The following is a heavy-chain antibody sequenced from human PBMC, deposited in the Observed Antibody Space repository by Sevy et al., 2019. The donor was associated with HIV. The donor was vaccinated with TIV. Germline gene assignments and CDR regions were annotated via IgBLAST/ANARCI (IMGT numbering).Heavy chain of an antibody. J-gene: IGHJ6*02. CDR2: IKSKTDGGTT. Sequence: LGGSLRLSCAASGFTFSNAWMSWIRQAPGKGLEWVGRIKSKTDGGTTEYAAPVKGRFTISRDDSKNTLYLQMNSLKTEDTAVYYCTTHTRCSSTSCYEYYYYGMDVWGQGTTVTVSS. CDR1: GFTFSNAW. V-gene: IGHV3-15*01. CDR3: TTHTRCSSTSCYEYYYYGMDV. D-gene: IGHD2-2*01.